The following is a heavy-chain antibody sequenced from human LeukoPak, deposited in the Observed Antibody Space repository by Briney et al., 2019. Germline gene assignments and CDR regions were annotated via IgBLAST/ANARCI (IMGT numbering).Heavy chain of an antibody. CDR1: VYPVSCNY. J-gene: IGHJ1*01. CDR3: ARDPEYCQH. V-gene: IGHV3-53*05. CDR2: IYCGGST. Sequence: GGSLRLSCGASVYPVSCNYMSWVRQARGKGVEWVSVIYCGGSTCYADSGKGRFTISRDNSKNTLYLQMNSLRAEDTVVYYCARDPEYCQHWGRGTLVTVSS.